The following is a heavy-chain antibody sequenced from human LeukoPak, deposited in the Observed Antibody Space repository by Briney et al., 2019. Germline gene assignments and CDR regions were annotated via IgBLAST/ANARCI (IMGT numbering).Heavy chain of an antibody. D-gene: IGHD1-14*01. V-gene: IGHV1-69*05. CDR2: IIPIFGTA. J-gene: IGHJ4*02. CDR1: GRTFSSYA. CDR3: ARDSGTEPYMGKLDY. Sequence: SVKVSCKASGRTFSSYAISWVRQAPGQGLEWMGGIIPIFGTANYAQKFQGRVTITTDESTSTAYMELSSLRSEDTAVYYCARDSGTEPYMGKLDYWGQGTLVTVSS.